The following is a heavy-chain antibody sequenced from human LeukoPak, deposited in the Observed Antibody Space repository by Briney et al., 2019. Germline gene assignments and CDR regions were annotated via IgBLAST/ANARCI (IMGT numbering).Heavy chain of an antibody. J-gene: IGHJ5*02. V-gene: IGHV3-23*01. CDR3: AKWASSYAGSYLVH. D-gene: IGHD1-26*01. CDR1: GFTFSSYA. Sequence: QPGGSLRLSCAASGFTFSSYAMSWVRQAPGKGLEWVSTISGSAGTTYYADSVKGRFTISGDNSKNTLYLQMSSLRAEDTAVYYCAKWASSYAGSYLVHWGQGTLVTVPS. CDR2: ISGSAGTT.